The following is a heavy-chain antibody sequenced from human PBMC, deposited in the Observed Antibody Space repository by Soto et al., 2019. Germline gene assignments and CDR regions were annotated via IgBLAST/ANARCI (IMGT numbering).Heavy chain of an antibody. CDR1: GPTFIAYY. Sequence: QLVQSGAEVKKPAASVRVTCKTSGPTFIAYYIHWVRQAPGQGLEWMGWIDPKSGGTTYEQKFLGRVTMTRDTSINTAYMDVDRVTSDGTAVYYCARVSVDVPEWGQGTLITVSS. CDR2: IDPKSGGT. D-gene: IGHD6-6*01. V-gene: IGHV1-2*02. CDR3: ARVSVDVPE. J-gene: IGHJ4*02.